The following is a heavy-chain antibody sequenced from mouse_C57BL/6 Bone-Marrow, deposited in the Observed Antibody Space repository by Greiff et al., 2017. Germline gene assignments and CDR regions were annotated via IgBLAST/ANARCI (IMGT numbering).Heavy chain of an antibody. CDR2: IDPSDSYT. CDR1: GYTFTSYW. Sequence: QVQLQQPGAELVKPGASVKLSCKASGYTFTSYWMQWVKQRPGQGLEWIGEIDPSDSYTNYNQKFKGKATLTVDTSSSTAYMQLSSLPSEYSAVYYCARSVYDYDEGTWFAYWGQGTLVTVSA. CDR3: ARSVYDYDEGTWFAY. D-gene: IGHD2-4*01. V-gene: IGHV1-50*01. J-gene: IGHJ3*01.